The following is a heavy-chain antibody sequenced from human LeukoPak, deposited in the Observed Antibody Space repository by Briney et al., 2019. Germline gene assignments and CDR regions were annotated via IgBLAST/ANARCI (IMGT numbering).Heavy chain of an antibody. CDR1: GFTFSSYA. CDR2: ISASSGSL. V-gene: IGHV3-23*01. D-gene: IGHD1-20*01. Sequence: GGSLRLSCAASGFTFSSYAMSRVRQAPGKGLEWVWGISASSGSLYYVDSVKGGFTISRDNSKNTLYLQKDSVRAEDTAVYYCAKDRITGTPYYFDYWGQGTLVTVSS. J-gene: IGHJ4*02. CDR3: AKDRITGTPYYFDY.